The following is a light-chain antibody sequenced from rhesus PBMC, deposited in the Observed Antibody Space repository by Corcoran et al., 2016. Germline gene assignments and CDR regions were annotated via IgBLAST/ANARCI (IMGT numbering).Light chain of an antibody. CDR3: QQDSSSPYG. V-gene: IGKV1-22*01. Sequence: DIQMTQSPSSLSASVGDPVTITCRASQSISSWLAWYQQKPGKAPKLLIYKASRLQSGVPSRFSGSGCGTDFNLTVSSLQSEDFATYYCQQDSSSPYGFGQVTKVEIK. J-gene: IGKJ2*01. CDR1: QSISSW. CDR2: KAS.